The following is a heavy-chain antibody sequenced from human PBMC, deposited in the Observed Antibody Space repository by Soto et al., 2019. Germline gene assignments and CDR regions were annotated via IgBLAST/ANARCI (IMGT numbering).Heavy chain of an antibody. CDR3: ARDLAYYDSSGYYLYYFDY. CDR2: IYYSGST. D-gene: IGHD3-22*01. CDR1: GGSISSGDYY. Sequence: ASETLSLTCTVSGGSISSGDYYWSWIRQPPGKGLEWIGYIYYSGSTYYNPSLKSRVTISVDTSKNQFSLKLSSVTAADTAVYYCARDLAYYDSSGYYLYYFDYWGQGTLVTVSS. J-gene: IGHJ4*02. V-gene: IGHV4-30-4*01.